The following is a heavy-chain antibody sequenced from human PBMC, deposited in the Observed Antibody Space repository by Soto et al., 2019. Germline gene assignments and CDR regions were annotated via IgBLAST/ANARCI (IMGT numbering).Heavy chain of an antibody. V-gene: IGHV3-48*03. D-gene: IGHD6-13*01. CDR2: ISSSGSTI. Sequence: GGSLRLSCAASGFTFSSYEMNWVRQAPGKGLEWVSYISSSGSTIYYADSVKGRFTISRDNAKNSLYLQMNSLRAEDTAVYYCAREQGIAAVNWFDPWGQGTLVTSPQ. J-gene: IGHJ5*02. CDR1: GFTFSSYE. CDR3: AREQGIAAVNWFDP.